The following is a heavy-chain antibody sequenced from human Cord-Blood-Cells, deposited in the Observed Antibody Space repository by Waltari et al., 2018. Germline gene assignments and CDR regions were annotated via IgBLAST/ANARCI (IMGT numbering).Heavy chain of an antibody. V-gene: IGHV1-18*01. Sequence: QVQLVQSGAEVKKPGASVKVSCKASGYTFTSYGISWVRQAPGQGLERMGWINAYNGNTNSAQKRQGRGTMTTDTSTSTAYMELRSLRSDDTAVYYCARTSEKTGDAFDIWGQGTMVTVSS. J-gene: IGHJ3*02. CDR3: ARTSEKTGDAFDI. D-gene: IGHD7-27*01. CDR1: GYTFTSYG. CDR2: INAYNGNT.